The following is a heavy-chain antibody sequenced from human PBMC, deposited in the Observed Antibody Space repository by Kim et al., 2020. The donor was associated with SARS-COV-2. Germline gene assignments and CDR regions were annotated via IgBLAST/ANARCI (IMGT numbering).Heavy chain of an antibody. V-gene: IGHV4-31*02. Sequence: YYTPSLKSRVTISVDTSKNQFSLKLSSVTAADTAVYYCARRKSNSLTFDYWGQGTLVTVSS. J-gene: IGHJ4*02. D-gene: IGHD1-1*01. CDR3: ARRKSNSLTFDY.